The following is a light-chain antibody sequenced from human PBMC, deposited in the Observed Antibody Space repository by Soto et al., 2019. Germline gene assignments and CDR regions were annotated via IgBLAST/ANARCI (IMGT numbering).Light chain of an antibody. CDR3: QQYYSYPYT. J-gene: IGKJ2*01. Sequence: AIRMTQSPSSLSASTGDRVTITFRASQGISSYLACYQQKPGKAPKLLIYAASTLQSGVPSRFSGSGSGTDFTLTISCLQSEDFATYYCQQYYSYPYTFGQGTKLEIK. CDR2: AAS. CDR1: QGISSY. V-gene: IGKV1-8*01.